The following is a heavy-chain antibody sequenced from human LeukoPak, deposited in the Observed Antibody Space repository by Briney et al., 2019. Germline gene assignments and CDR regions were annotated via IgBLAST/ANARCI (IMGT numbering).Heavy chain of an antibody. J-gene: IGHJ4*02. Sequence: SGPALVKPTQTLTLTCTFSGFSLSTSGMCVSWFRQPPGKALEWLARIDWDDDKYYSTSLKTRLTISKDTSKDQVVLTMTNMDPVDTATYYCARVRDQDPARWLHDYWGQGTLVTVSS. CDR2: IDWDDDK. CDR3: ARVRDQDPARWLHDY. V-gene: IGHV2-70*11. D-gene: IGHD5-24*01. CDR1: GFSLSTSGMC.